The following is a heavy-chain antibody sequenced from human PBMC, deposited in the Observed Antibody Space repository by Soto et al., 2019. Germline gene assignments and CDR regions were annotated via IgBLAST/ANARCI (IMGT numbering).Heavy chain of an antibody. J-gene: IGHJ4*02. CDR3: AKDRRPLSGSLGSTFDY. V-gene: IGHV3-30*18. D-gene: IGHD1-26*01. Sequence: QVQLVESGGGVVQPGRSLRLSCAASGFTFSSYGMHWVRQAPGKGLEWVAVISYDGSNKYYADSVKGRFTISRDNSKNTLYLQMNSLRAEDTAVYYCAKDRRPLSGSLGSTFDYWGQGTLVTVSS. CDR2: ISYDGSNK. CDR1: GFTFSSYG.